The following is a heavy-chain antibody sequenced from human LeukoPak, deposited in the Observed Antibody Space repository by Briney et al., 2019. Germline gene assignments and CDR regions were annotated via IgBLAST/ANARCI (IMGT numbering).Heavy chain of an antibody. J-gene: IGHJ6*02. Sequence: ASVEVSCKASGYTFTGYFMHWVRQAPGQGLEWMGWINPKNGATNYAQKFQGRVTMTRDTSISTAYMELSSLRSDDTAVFFCARGNHYYDSSGYNYYSYGMDVWGRGTMVTVSS. CDR2: INPKNGAT. D-gene: IGHD3-22*01. V-gene: IGHV1-2*02. CDR3: ARGNHYYDSSGYNYYSYGMDV. CDR1: GYTFTGYF.